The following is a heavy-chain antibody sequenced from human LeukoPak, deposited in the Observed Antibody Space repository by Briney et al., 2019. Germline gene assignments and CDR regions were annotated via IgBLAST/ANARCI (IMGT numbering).Heavy chain of an antibody. CDR1: GYSISSGYY. CDR2: IYHSGST. V-gene: IGHV4-38-2*02. D-gene: IGHD3-22*01. Sequence: SETLSLTCTVSGYSISSGYYWGWIRQPPGKGLEWIGSIYHSGSTYYNPSLKSRVTISVDTSKNQFSLKLSSVTAADTAVYYCARDSDSKDYYYGMDVWGQGTTVTVSS. CDR3: ARDSDSKDYYYGMDV. J-gene: IGHJ6*02.